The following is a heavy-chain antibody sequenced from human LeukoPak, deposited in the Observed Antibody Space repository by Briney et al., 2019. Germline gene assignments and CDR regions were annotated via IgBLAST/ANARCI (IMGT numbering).Heavy chain of an antibody. Sequence: PSETLSLTCSVSGGSISSYYRSWFRQPAGKGVEWIGRIYNSGSSNYNPSLTSRGTMSVDTAKNQFSLKLSSVTAADTAVYFCARVGVAAGFDYWGQGTLVTVSS. V-gene: IGHV4-4*07. CDR1: GGSISSYY. CDR2: IYNSGSS. CDR3: ARVGVAAGFDY. J-gene: IGHJ4*02. D-gene: IGHD6-13*01.